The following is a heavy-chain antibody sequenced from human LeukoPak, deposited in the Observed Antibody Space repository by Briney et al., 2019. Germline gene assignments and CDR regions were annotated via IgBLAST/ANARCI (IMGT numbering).Heavy chain of an antibody. D-gene: IGHD3-22*01. CDR2: ISYDGSNK. J-gene: IGHJ4*02. CDR1: GFTFSSYA. Sequence: GRSLRLSCAASGFTFSSYAMHWVRQAPGKGLEWVAVISYDGSNKYYADSVKGRFTISRDNSKNTLYLQMNSLRAEDTAVYYCAVAYSSNGYYPVDYWGQGTLVTVSS. V-gene: IGHV3-30*04. CDR3: AVAYSSNGYYPVDY.